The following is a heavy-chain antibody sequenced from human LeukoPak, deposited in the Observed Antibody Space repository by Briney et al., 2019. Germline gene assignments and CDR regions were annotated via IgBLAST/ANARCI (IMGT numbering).Heavy chain of an antibody. D-gene: IGHD3-22*01. Sequence: SETLSLTCTVSGGSISSSSYYWGWIRQPPWKGLEWIGSIYYSGSTYYNPSLKSRVTISVDTSKNQFSLKLSSVTAADTAVYYCARRLRVSSGYYGYWGQGTLVTVSS. CDR2: IYYSGST. J-gene: IGHJ4*02. V-gene: IGHV4-39*01. CDR1: GGSISSSSYY. CDR3: ARRLRVSSGYYGY.